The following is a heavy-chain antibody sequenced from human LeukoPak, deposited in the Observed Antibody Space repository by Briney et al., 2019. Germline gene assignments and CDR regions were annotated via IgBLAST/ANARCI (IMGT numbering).Heavy chain of an antibody. V-gene: IGHV4-38-2*01. CDR2: IHHSGTT. CDR1: GYSIKSVYY. J-gene: IGHJ4*02. CDR3: ASPSTRGYAYGRSDFDS. Sequence: SETLSLTCSVSGYSIKSVYYWGWIRQPPEKGLEWIGSIHHSGTTYYNPSLKSRVTISMDTSRNQFSLKLTSVTAADTALYYCASPSTRGYAYGRSDFDSWGQGTLVTVSS. D-gene: IGHD5-18*01.